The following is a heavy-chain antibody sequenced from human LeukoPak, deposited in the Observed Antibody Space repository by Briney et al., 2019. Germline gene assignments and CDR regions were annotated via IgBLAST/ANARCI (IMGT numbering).Heavy chain of an antibody. D-gene: IGHD3-3*01. CDR3: ARTPTIFGVVINYWYFDL. CDR2: ISSSGSTI. CDR1: GFTLSDYY. V-gene: IGHV3-11*01. J-gene: IGHJ2*01. Sequence: PGGSLRLSCAASGFTLSDYYMSWIRQAPGKGLEWVSYISSSGSTIYYADSVKGRFTISRDNAKNSLYLQMNSLRAEDTAVYYCARTPTIFGVVINYWYFDLWGRGTLVTVSS.